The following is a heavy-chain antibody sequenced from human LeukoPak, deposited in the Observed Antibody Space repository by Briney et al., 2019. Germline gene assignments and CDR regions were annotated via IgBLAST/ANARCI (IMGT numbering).Heavy chain of an antibody. CDR3: AGTGVAGLDY. CDR2: IYHSGST. Sequence: PSETLSLTCAVYGGSFSGYYWSWIRQPPGKGLEWIGEIYHSGSTNYNPSLKSRVTISVDKSKNQFSLKLSSVTAADTAVYYCAGTGVAGLDYWGQGTLVTVSS. V-gene: IGHV4-34*01. J-gene: IGHJ4*02. CDR1: GGSFSGYY. D-gene: IGHD6-19*01.